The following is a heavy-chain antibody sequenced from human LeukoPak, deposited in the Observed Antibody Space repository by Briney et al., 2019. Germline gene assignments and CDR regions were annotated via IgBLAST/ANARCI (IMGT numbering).Heavy chain of an antibody. CDR1: GFTFSSYA. Sequence: GASLRLSCAASGFTFSSYAMSWVRQAPGKGLEWVSAISGSGGSTYYADSVNGPFTISRDNSKNTLYLQMNSLRAEDTAVYYCAKWSGSPRSYWGQGTLVTVSS. CDR2: ISGSGGST. D-gene: IGHD3-3*01. J-gene: IGHJ4*02. V-gene: IGHV3-23*01. CDR3: AKWSGSPRSY.